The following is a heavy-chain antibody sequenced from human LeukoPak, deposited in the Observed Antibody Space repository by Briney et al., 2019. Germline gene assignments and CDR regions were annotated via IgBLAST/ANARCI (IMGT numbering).Heavy chain of an antibody. J-gene: IGHJ4*02. Sequence: GGSLRLSCAASGFTFSSYSMNWVRQAPGKGLEWVSSISSSSSYIYYADSVKGRFTISRDNAKNSLYLRMNSLRAEDTAVYYCARHLRYCSSTSCYAIDYWGQGTLVTVSS. CDR3: ARHLRYCSSTSCYAIDY. CDR1: GFTFSSYS. D-gene: IGHD2-2*01. V-gene: IGHV3-21*01. CDR2: ISSSSSYI.